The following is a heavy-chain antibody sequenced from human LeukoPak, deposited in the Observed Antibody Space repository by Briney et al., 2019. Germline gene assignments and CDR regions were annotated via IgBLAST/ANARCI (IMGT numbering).Heavy chain of an antibody. CDR2: ISGSGGST. Sequence: GGSLRLSCAASGFTFSSYAMSWVRQAPGKGLGWVSAISGSGGSTYYADSVKGRFTISRDNSKNTLYLQMNSPRAEDTAVYYCAKDPVDFWSGLFDYWGQGTLVTVSS. CDR1: GFTFSSYA. CDR3: AKDPVDFWSGLFDY. J-gene: IGHJ4*02. D-gene: IGHD3-3*01. V-gene: IGHV3-23*01.